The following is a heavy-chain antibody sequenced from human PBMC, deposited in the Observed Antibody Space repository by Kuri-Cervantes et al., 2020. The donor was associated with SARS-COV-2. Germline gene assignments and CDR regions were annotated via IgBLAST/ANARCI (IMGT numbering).Heavy chain of an antibody. CDR2: IYYSGNT. Sequence: SETLSLTCTVSGGSISSSSYYWGWIRQPPGKGLEWIGSIYYSGNTYYNPSLKSRVTIYVDTYKNQFSLKLSSVTAADTAVYYCARQMMSSITIFGVVITRNWFDPWGQGTLVTVSS. J-gene: IGHJ5*02. D-gene: IGHD3-3*01. CDR3: ARQMMSSITIFGVVITRNWFDP. CDR1: GGSISSSSYY. V-gene: IGHV4-39*01.